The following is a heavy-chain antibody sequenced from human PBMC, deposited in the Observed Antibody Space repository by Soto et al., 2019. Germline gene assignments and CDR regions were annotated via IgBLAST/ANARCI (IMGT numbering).Heavy chain of an antibody. CDR1: GGTLSTYG. V-gene: IGHV1-69*01. CDR2: IIPVFGTT. J-gene: IGHJ5*02. D-gene: IGHD2-21*02. Sequence: QLQLVQSGAEVKEPGSSVKVSCQASGGTLSTYGVTWVRQAPGQGLEWMGGIIPVFGTTTYAQKFQGRVTITADESTNSAYLEVNSLRSEDTAVYFCARIGMALVTAGWFDPWGQGTLVTV. CDR3: ARIGMALVTAGWFDP.